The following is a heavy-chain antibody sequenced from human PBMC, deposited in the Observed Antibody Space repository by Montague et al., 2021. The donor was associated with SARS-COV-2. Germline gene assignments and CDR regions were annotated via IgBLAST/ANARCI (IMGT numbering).Heavy chain of an antibody. CDR3: ARGIPPVY. V-gene: IGHV3-11*05. J-gene: IGHJ4*02. Sequence: SLRLSCAASGFTFSDFYMSWIRQAPGKGLECVSYISSTTIYTNYADSVKGRFTISRDNAKNSLYLQMNSLRAEDTAVYYRARGIPPVYWGQGTLVTVSS. CDR1: GFTFSDFY. D-gene: IGHD1-14*01. CDR2: ISSTTIYT.